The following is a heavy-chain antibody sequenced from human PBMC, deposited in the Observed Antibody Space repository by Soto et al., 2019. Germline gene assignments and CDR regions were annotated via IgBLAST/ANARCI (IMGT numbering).Heavy chain of an antibody. CDR2: INSDGSST. CDR3: ARTGYYYYYMDV. V-gene: IGHV3-74*01. D-gene: IGHD1-1*01. Sequence: EAQLVESGGGLVQPGGSLRLSCAASGFTFSSYWMHWVRQAPGMGLVWVSRINSDGSSTSYADSVKGRFTISRDNAKNTLYLQMNSLRAEDTAVYYCARTGYYYYYMDVWGKGTTVTVSS. CDR1: GFTFSSYW. J-gene: IGHJ6*03.